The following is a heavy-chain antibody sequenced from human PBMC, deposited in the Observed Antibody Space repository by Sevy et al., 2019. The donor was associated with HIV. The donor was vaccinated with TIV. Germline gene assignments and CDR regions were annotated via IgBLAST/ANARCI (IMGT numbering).Heavy chain of an antibody. CDR1: GGSISSYY. CDR3: ASGYSSSWVNWLDP. Sequence: SETLSLTCTVSGGSISSYYWSWIRQPAGKGLEWIGRIYTSGSTNYNPSLKSRVTMSVDTSKNQFSLKLSSVTAADTAVYYCASGYSSSWVNWLDPWGQGTLVTVSS. CDR2: IYTSGST. J-gene: IGHJ5*02. V-gene: IGHV4-4*07. D-gene: IGHD6-13*01.